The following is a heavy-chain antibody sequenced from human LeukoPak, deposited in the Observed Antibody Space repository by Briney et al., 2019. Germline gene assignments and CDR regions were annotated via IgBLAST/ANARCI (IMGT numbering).Heavy chain of an antibody. Sequence: GGSLRLSCVASGLTFSDYYMSWVRQAPGKGLFWVSGISGGGGSTYYADSVKGRFTISRDNSRNTLYLQMNSLRAEDTAVYYCAKDAAGPEYWGQGTLVTVSS. V-gene: IGHV3-23*01. CDR1: GLTFSDYY. CDR3: AKDAAGPEY. D-gene: IGHD6-13*01. J-gene: IGHJ4*02. CDR2: ISGGGGST.